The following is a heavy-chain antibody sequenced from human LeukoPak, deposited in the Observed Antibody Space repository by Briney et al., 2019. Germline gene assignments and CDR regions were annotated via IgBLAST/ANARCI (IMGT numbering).Heavy chain of an antibody. D-gene: IGHD3-3*01. J-gene: IGHJ4*02. CDR2: ISYDGSNK. Sequence: GGSLRLSCAASGFTFSSYAMHWVRQAPGKGLEWVAVISYDGSNKYYADSVKGRFTISRDNSKNTLYLQMNSLRAEDTAVYYCARVPRYYDFWSGYYTDYWGQGTPVTVSS. CDR3: ARVPRYYDFWSGYYTDY. CDR1: GFTFSSYA. V-gene: IGHV3-30-3*01.